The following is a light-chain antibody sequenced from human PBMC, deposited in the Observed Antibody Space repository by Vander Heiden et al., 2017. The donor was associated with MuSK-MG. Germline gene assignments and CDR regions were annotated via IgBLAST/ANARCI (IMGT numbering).Light chain of an antibody. V-gene: IGLV2-8*01. Sequence: QSALTQPPSASGSPGQSVTISCTGTSNDVGGYNYVSWYQHHPGKAPKLMIYEVSKRPSGVPDRFSGSRSGNKASLTVSGLQAEDEADYYCSSYAGNDNLFGGGTKLNVL. CDR3: SSYAGNDNL. CDR1: SNDVGGYNY. J-gene: IGLJ2*01. CDR2: EVS.